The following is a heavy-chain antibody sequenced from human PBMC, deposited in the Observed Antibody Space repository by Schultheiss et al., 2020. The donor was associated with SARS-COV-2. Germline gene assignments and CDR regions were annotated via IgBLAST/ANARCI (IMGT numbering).Heavy chain of an antibody. CDR1: GFTFSSYS. Sequence: GGSLRLSCAASGFTFSSYSMNWVRQAPGKGLEWVSSISSSSSYIYYADSVKGRFTISRDNAKNSLYLQMNSLRDEDTAVYYCARDGDYDILTGYYRAGDYWGQGTLVTVSS. CDR2: ISSSSSYI. CDR3: ARDGDYDILTGYYRAGDY. V-gene: IGHV3-21*01. J-gene: IGHJ4*02. D-gene: IGHD3-9*01.